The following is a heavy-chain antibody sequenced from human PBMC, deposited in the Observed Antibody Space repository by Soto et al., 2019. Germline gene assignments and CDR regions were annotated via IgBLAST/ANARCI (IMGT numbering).Heavy chain of an antibody. D-gene: IGHD4-4*01. CDR3: ARGHLPGGNSFYFDY. Sequence: QVQLQQWGAGLLKPSETLSLTCAVSGGSFSGNYWTWIRQPPGKGLEWIGEISQSGNTNYHPSLKRRVTISVDTSKNQFSLKLSSVTAADTADYYCARGHLPGGNSFYFDYWGQGSRVTVSS. CDR2: ISQSGNT. V-gene: IGHV4-34*02. J-gene: IGHJ4*02. CDR1: GGSFSGNY.